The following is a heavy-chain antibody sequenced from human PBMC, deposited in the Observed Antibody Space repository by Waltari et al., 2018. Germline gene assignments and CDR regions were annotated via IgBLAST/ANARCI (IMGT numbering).Heavy chain of an antibody. Sequence: EVQLVESGGGLVKPGGSLSLSCAASGFSFSAYWMHWVRQSPGKGLEWVSRIDENGISITYVDSVQGRFTTSRDNAKNTLYLQMNSLRAEDSAVYYCTRDLYRGSDHWGRGTLVSVSS. CDR2: IDENGISI. J-gene: IGHJ4*02. D-gene: IGHD3-10*01. CDR1: GFSFSAYW. V-gene: IGHV3-74*01. CDR3: TRDLYRGSDH.